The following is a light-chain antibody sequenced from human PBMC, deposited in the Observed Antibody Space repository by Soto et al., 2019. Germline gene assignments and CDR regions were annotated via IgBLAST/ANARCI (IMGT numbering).Light chain of an antibody. V-gene: IGLV2-14*01. CDR3: SSYTSGSTHVV. CDR2: EVS. Sequence: QPVLTQPASVSGSPGQSLTISCTGTNSDVGGYNYVSWYQQHPGKTPKLMIYEVSNRPSGVSNRFSGSKSGNTASLTISGLQAEDESDYYCSSYTSGSTHVVFGGGTKLTVL. J-gene: IGLJ2*01. CDR1: NSDVGGYNY.